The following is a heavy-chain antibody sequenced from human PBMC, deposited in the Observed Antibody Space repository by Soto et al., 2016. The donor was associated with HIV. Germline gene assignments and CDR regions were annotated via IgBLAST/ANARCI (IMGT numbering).Heavy chain of an antibody. J-gene: IGHJ4*02. V-gene: IGHV3-74*01. CDR1: GFTFSEYW. CDR3: ARGGEYYDILTGY. Sequence: EVQLVESGGGLVQPGGSLRLSCVASGFTFSEYWMHWVRQAPGKGLVWVSRINSDGSRTSYADSVKGRFTISRDNAKNTLYLQMNSLRAEDTAVYYCARGGEYYDILTGYWGQGTLVTVSS. CDR2: INSDGSRT. D-gene: IGHD3-9*01.